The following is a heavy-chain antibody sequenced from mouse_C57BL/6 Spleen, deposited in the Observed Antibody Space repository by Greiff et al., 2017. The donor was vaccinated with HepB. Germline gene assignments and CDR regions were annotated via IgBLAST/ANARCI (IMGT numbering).Heavy chain of an antibody. CDR1: GFTFSSYA. CDR2: ISDGGSYT. Sequence: EVQGVESGGGLVKPGGSLKLSCAASGFTFSSYAMSWVRQTPEKRLEWVATISDGGSYTYYPDNVKGRFTISRDNAKNNLYLQMSHLKSEDTAMDYCARNDGYYIFDYWGQGTTLTVSS. V-gene: IGHV5-4*01. J-gene: IGHJ2*01. D-gene: IGHD2-3*01. CDR3: ARNDGYYIFDY.